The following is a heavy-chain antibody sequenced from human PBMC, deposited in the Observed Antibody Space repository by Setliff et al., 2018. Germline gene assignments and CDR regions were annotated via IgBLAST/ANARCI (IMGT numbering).Heavy chain of an antibody. V-gene: IGHV4-39*07. J-gene: IGHJ6*03. CDR3: ARMTGFAYMDV. Sequence: SETLSLTCSVSGASISTTYYYWDWIRQSPEKGLEWIGTIYQNGITYYNPSVKSRVTISVDKSKNQFSLSLRSVTAADTAVYYCARMTGFAYMDVWGKGTPVTVSS. CDR1: GASISTTYYY. CDR2: IYQNGIT.